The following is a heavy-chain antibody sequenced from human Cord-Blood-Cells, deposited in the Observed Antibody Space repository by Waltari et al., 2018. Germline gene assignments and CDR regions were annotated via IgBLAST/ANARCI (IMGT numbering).Heavy chain of an antibody. CDR2: INAGNGNT. D-gene: IGHD6-6*01. Sequence: QVQLVQSGAEVKKPGASVKVSCKGSGYTLTSYVMHWVRQAPGQRLEWMGWINAGNGNTKYSPEFQGKVTITRETSASTAYMELSSLRSEDTAVYYCARDEYSSSYYYYYMDVWGKGTTVTVSS. CDR3: ARDEYSSSYYYYYMDV. V-gene: IGHV1-3*01. CDR1: GYTLTSYV. J-gene: IGHJ6*03.